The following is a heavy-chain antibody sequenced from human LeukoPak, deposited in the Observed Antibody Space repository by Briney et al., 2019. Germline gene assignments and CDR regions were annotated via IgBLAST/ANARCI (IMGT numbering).Heavy chain of an antibody. Sequence: ASVKVSCKASGYTFSGYYMHWVRQAPGQGLEWMGWIYPNSGGTNYAQKFQGRVTMTRDTSISTAYMELSRLRSDDTAVYYCARAEVPYYYDSSGYYDYWGQGTLVTVSS. CDR3: ARAEVPYYYDSSGYYDY. D-gene: IGHD3-22*01. V-gene: IGHV1-2*02. CDR1: GYTFSGYY. CDR2: IYPNSGGT. J-gene: IGHJ4*02.